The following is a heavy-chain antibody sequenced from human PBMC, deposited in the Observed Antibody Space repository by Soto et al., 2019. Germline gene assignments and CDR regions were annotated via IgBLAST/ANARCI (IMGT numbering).Heavy chain of an antibody. CDR1: GGSISSYY. CDR2: IYYSGST. J-gene: IGHJ4*02. CDR3: ASSNPGIWFGELLPLDY. V-gene: IGHV4-59*08. D-gene: IGHD3-10*01. Sequence: SETLSLTCTVSGGSISSYYWSWIRQPPGKGLEWIGYIYYSGSTNYNPSLKSRVTISVDTSKNQFSLKLSSVTAADTAVYYCASSNPGIWFGELLPLDYWGQGTLVTVSS.